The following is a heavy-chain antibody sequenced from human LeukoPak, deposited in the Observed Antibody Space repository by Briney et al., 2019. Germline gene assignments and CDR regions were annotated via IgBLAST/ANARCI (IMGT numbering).Heavy chain of an antibody. CDR3: GRDRGYCSGGSCYRWFDP. CDR1: GGSISSDY. J-gene: IGHJ5*02. Sequence: SETLSLTCTVSGGSISSDYWSWIRQPPGKGLEWIGYIYYSGSTNYNPSLKSRVTISVDTSKNQFSLKLGSVTAADTAVYYCGRDRGYCSGGSCYRWFDPWGQGTLVTVSS. CDR2: IYYSGST. D-gene: IGHD2-15*01. V-gene: IGHV4-59*01.